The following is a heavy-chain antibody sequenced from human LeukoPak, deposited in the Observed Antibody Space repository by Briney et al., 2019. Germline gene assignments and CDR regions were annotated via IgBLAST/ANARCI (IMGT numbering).Heavy chain of an antibody. Sequence: SETLSLTCTVSGASISSHYWSSIRQPPGKGLEWIGYIYYSGSTNYNPSPKSRVTISVDTSKNQFSLKLSSVTAADTAVYYCARVPTVTTDYYYYGMDVWGQGTTVTVSS. V-gene: IGHV4-59*08. CDR3: ARVPTVTTDYYYYGMDV. CDR1: GASISSHY. D-gene: IGHD4-17*01. CDR2: IYYSGST. J-gene: IGHJ6*02.